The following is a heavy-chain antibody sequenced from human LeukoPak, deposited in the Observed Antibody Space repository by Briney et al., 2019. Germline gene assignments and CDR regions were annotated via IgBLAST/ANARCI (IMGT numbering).Heavy chain of an antibody. CDR3: AKSPSFRIKQHCPFDY. CDR1: GFTFSSYA. J-gene: IGHJ4*02. V-gene: IGHV3-23*01. CDR2: ISGSGGST. D-gene: IGHD6-13*01. Sequence: GGSLRLSCAASGFTFSSYAMSWVRQAPGKGLEWVSAISGSGGSTYYADSVKGRFTISRDNSKNTLYLQMNSLRAEDTAVYYFAKSPSFRIKQHCPFDYWGQGTLVTVSS.